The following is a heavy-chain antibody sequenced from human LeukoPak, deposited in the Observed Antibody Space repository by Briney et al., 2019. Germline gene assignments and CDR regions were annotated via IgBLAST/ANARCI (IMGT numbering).Heavy chain of an antibody. V-gene: IGHV3-23*01. D-gene: IGHD2-15*01. Sequence: PGGSLRLSCAASGFTFSSYGMTWVRQAPGKGLEWVSGISGSGGSTYYEDSVKGRFTISRDNSKNTLYLQMNSLRVEDTAVYYCAKNSGGTCYSHLDYWGQGTLVTVSS. J-gene: IGHJ4*02. CDR1: GFTFSSYG. CDR2: ISGSGGST. CDR3: AKNSGGTCYSHLDY.